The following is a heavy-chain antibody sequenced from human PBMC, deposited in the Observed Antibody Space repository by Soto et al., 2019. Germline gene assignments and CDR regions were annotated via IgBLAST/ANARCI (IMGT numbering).Heavy chain of an antibody. CDR3: ARDCRVNWFDT. CDR2: IYYSGST. CDR1: GGYINSGGYY. Sequence: SETLSLTCTISGGYINSGGYYWSWIRQHPGKGLEWIGYIYYSGSTYYNPSLKSRVTISVDTSKNQFSLKLSSVTAADTAVYYCARDCRVNWFDTWGQETLVTVSS. V-gene: IGHV4-31*03. J-gene: IGHJ5*02.